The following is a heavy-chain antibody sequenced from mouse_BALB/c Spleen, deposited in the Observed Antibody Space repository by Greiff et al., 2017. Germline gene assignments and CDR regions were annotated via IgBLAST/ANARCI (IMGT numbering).Heavy chain of an antibody. Sequence: QVQLQQPGAELVRPGASVKLSCKASGYTFTSYWINWVKQRPGQGLEWIGNIYPSDSYTNYNQKFKDKATLTVDKSSSTAYMQLSSPTSEDSAVYYCTREGDWPYYFDYWGQGTTLTVSS. CDR2: IYPSDSYT. V-gene: IGHV1-69*02. D-gene: IGHD4-1*01. CDR3: TREGDWPYYFDY. CDR1: GYTFTSYW. J-gene: IGHJ2*01.